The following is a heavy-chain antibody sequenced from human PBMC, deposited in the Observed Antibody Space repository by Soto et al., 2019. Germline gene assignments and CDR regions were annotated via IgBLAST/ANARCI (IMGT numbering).Heavy chain of an antibody. V-gene: IGHV3-11*01. Sequence: QVQLVESGGGLVRPGGSLRLSCAASGFTFSDFYMSWIRQAPGKGLEWISYINSGSSIRYYADSVKGRFTISRDYGKNALHLRMDSLRAEDTAVYYCARVSPHGCTLHFDYWGQGTLVTVSS. CDR1: GFTFSDFY. D-gene: IGHD2-8*01. CDR3: ARVSPHGCTLHFDY. J-gene: IGHJ4*02. CDR2: INSGSSIR.